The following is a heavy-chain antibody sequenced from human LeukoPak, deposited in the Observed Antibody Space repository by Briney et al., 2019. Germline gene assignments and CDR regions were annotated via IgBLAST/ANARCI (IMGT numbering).Heavy chain of an antibody. D-gene: IGHD2-2*01. J-gene: IGHJ4*02. CDR2: ISYDGRDK. CDR3: AGYCSTSSCALFGY. V-gene: IGHV3-30*05. CDR1: GFTFSNYG. Sequence: GGSLRLSCAASGFTFSNYGMNWVRQAPGKGLEWVAVISYDGRDKYYADSVEGRFTISRDNSKDTLYLQMNSLRPEDAAVYYCAGYCSTSSCALFGYWGQGTLVTVSS.